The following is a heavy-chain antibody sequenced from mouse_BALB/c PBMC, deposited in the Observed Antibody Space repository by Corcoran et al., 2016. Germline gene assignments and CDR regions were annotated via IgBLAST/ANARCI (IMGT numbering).Heavy chain of an antibody. CDR1: GYTITNYG. V-gene: IGHV9-3-1*01. D-gene: IGHD1-1*01. CDR3: AITTVVATFAY. J-gene: IGHJ3*01. CDR2: INTYTGEP. Sequence: QIQLVQSGPELKKPGETVKISCQASGYTITNYGMNWVKQAPGKGLKWMGWINTYTGEPTYADDFKGRFAFSLETSASTAYLQINNLKNEDTATYFCAITTVVATFAYWGQGTLVTVSA.